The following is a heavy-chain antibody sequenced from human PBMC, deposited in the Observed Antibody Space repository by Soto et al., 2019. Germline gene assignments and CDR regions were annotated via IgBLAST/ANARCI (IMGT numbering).Heavy chain of an antibody. J-gene: IGHJ1*01. CDR2: IIPIFGTA. CDR3: ARHVISRDPAPLHFQH. CDR1: GGTFSSYA. Sequence: ASVKVSCKASGGTFSSYAISWVRQAPGQGLEWMGGIIPIFGTANYAQKFQGRVTITADESTSTAYMELSSLRSEDTAVYYCARHVISRDPAPLHFQHWGQGTLVTVSS. D-gene: IGHD3-10*01. V-gene: IGHV1-69*13.